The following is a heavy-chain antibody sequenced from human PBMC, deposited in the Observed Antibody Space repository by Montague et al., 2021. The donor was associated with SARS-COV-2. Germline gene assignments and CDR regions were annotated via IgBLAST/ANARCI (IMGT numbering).Heavy chain of an antibody. CDR3: TRVRQQLVRTYYLDY. V-gene: IGHV4-34*01. J-gene: IGHJ4*02. Sequence: SETLSLTCAVYGGSFSGYYWNWIRQPPGKGLEWIGEINHSGSTNYNPSLKSRVTISVDTSKNQFSLKLNSLTAADTAVYYCTRVRQQLVRTYYLDYWGQGTLVTVSS. CDR1: GGSFSGYY. D-gene: IGHD6-13*01. CDR2: INHSGST.